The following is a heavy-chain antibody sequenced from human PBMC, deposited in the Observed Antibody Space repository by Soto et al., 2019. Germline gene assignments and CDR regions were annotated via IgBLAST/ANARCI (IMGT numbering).Heavy chain of an antibody. J-gene: IGHJ6*02. CDR1: GGSISSGGYY. CDR3: ARERKMYYDFWSGYSTYYYGMDV. CDR2: IYYSGST. D-gene: IGHD3-3*01. V-gene: IGHV4-31*03. Sequence: SETLSLTCTVSGGSISSGGYYWSWIRQHPGKGLEWIGYIYYSGSTYHNPSLKSRVTISVDTSKDQFSLKLSSVTAADTAVYYCARERKMYYDFWSGYSTYYYGMDVWGQGTTVTVSS.